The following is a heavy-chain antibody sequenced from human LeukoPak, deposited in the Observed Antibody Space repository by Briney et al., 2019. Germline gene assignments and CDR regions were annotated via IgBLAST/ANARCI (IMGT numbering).Heavy chain of an antibody. Sequence: SETLSLTCTVSGGSVSSVSYYWGWIRQHPGKGLEWIGYIYYSGSTYYNPSLKSRVTISVDTSRNQFSLKLSSVTAADTAVYYCARNRNLGIAAAGMIWFDPWGQGTLVTVSS. CDR3: ARNRNLGIAAAGMIWFDP. CDR2: IYYSGST. J-gene: IGHJ5*02. CDR1: GGSVSSVSYY. V-gene: IGHV4-31*03. D-gene: IGHD6-13*01.